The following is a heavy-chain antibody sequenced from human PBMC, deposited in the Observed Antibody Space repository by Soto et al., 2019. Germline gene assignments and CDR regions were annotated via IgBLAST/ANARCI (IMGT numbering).Heavy chain of an antibody. J-gene: IGHJ6*02. CDR2: IYYSGST. CDR1: GGSISSSSYY. CDR3: ARFPGLRWLQLRYYYYGMDV. Sequence: SETLSLTCTVSGGSISSSSYYWGWIRQPPGKGLEWIGSIYYSGSTYYNPSLKSRVTISVDTSKNQFSLKLSSVTAADTAVYYCARFPGLRWLQLRYYYYGMDVWGQGTTVTVSS. D-gene: IGHD5-12*01. V-gene: IGHV4-39*01.